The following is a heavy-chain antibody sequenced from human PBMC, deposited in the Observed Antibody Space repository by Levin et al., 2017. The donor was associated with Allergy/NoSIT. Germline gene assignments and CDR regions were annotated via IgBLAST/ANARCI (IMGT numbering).Heavy chain of an antibody. J-gene: IGHJ4*02. V-gene: IGHV1-3*01. CDR1: GYSFTRSP. CDR3: ARILYNGYDPFDF. D-gene: IGHD5-12*01. Sequence: GESLKISCKTSGYSFTRSPIHWLRQAPGQRLEWMGWINPGNGNTRYSQMFQGRVTITGDTSASTVYMEVTSLTSEDTAVYYCARILYNGYDPFDFWGQGALVTVSS. CDR2: INPGNGNT.